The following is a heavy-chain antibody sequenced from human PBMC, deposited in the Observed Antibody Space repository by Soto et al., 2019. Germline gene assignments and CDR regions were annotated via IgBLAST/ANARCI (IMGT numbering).Heavy chain of an antibody. CDR2: ISSSSGTI. J-gene: IGHJ4*02. D-gene: IGHD6-13*01. CDR3: ARGTYRSKTDFDY. CDR1: GFTFSDYY. Sequence: VGSLRLSCAASGFTFSDYYMTWIRQAPGSGLEWVSYISSSSGTISYANSVKGRFTISRDNAQNSLYLQMTSLRAEDTAVYYCARGTYRSKTDFDYCGQRTLVTVSS. V-gene: IGHV3-11*01.